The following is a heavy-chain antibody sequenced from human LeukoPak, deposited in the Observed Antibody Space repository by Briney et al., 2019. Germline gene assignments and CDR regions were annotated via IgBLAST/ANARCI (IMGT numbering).Heavy chain of an antibody. Sequence: GASVKVSCKASGGTFSSYAISWVRQAPGQGLEWMGGIIPIFGTANYAQKFQGRVTITADESTSTAYMELSSLRSEDTAVSYCTGQDCSGGSCYGVEAFDIWGQGTMVTVSS. V-gene: IGHV1-69*13. CDR3: TGQDCSGGSCYGVEAFDI. D-gene: IGHD2-15*01. CDR2: IIPIFGTA. CDR1: GGTFSSYA. J-gene: IGHJ3*02.